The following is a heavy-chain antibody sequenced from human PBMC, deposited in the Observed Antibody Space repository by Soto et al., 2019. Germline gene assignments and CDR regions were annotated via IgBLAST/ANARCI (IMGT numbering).Heavy chain of an antibody. CDR1: GYTFTSYG. Sequence: ASVKVSCKASGYTFTSYGISWVRQAPGQGLEWMGWISAYNGNTNYAQKLQGRVTMTTDTSTSTAYMELRSLRSDDTAVYYCARDIARLYSRVAGTGPGGHFDYWGQGTLVTVSS. CDR3: ARDIARLYSRVAGTGPGGHFDY. CDR2: ISAYNGNT. V-gene: IGHV1-18*01. J-gene: IGHJ4*02. D-gene: IGHD6-19*01.